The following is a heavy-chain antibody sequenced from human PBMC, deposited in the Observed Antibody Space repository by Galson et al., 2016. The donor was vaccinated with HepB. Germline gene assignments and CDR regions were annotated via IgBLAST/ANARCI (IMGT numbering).Heavy chain of an antibody. CDR2: INDNGGTT. Sequence: SLRLSCAVSGFTFSSYTLHWVRPAPGKGLEYVSAINDNGGTTYYADSVKGRFTISRDNSKNTLYLQMSSLRAEDTAVYYCVKTFGYGYGIHFFDCWGQGTLVTVSS. CDR3: VKTFGYGYGIHFFDC. CDR1: GFTFSSYT. V-gene: IGHV3-64D*09. D-gene: IGHD5-18*01. J-gene: IGHJ4*02.